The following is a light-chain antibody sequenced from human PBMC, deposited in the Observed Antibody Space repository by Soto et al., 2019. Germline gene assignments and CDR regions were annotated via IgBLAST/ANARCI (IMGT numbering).Light chain of an antibody. CDR3: QQRAQWPIT. CDR2: DAF. Sequence: EIVLTQSPATLSLSPGERATLSCRASQSVSNYLIWYQQKPGQAPRLLIYDAFNRATGIPARFRGSGSGTDFSLTISSLDPEDFAVYYCQQRAQWPITFGGGTKEEIK. J-gene: IGKJ4*01. CDR1: QSVSNY. V-gene: IGKV3-11*01.